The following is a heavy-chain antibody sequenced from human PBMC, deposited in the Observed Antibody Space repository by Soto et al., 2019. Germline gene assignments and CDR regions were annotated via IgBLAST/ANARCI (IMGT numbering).Heavy chain of an antibody. CDR3: ARHQYYYDSSGYTLDY. D-gene: IGHD3-22*01. V-gene: IGHV4-39*01. Sequence: SETLSLTCTVSGGSISSSTYYWGWIRQPPGKGLEWIGSVYYSGSTYYNPSLKSRVTISVDTSNNQFSLKLNSVTAADTAVYYCARHQYYYDSSGYTLDYRGQGTLVTVS. J-gene: IGHJ4*02. CDR1: GGSISSSTYY. CDR2: VYYSGST.